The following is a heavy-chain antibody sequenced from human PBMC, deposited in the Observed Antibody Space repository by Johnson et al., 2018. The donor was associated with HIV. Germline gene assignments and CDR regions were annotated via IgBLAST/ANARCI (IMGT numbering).Heavy chain of an antibody. V-gene: IGHV3-30*04. D-gene: IGHD3-16*01. CDR2: ISYDATTA. CDR3: TTGLMSAFDM. CDR1: EFTFGSFS. Sequence: QVQLVESGGGVVQPGRSLSLSCAASEFTFGSFSMHWVRQAPGKGLEWVAVISYDATTAIYADSVKGRFTISRDNAKNTLYLQMESLRAEDTAVYYCTTGLMSAFDMWGQGTMFTVSS. J-gene: IGHJ3*02.